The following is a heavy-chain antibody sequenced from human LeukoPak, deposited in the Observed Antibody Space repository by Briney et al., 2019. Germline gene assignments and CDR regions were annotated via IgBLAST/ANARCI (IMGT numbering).Heavy chain of an antibody. Sequence: GGSLRLSCAASGFTVSSNYMSWVRQAPGKGLEWVSVIYSGGSTYYADSVKGRFTISRDNSKNTLYLQMNSLRAEDTAVYYCARDAGITIFGVAYYFDYWGQGTLVTVSS. D-gene: IGHD3-3*01. CDR3: ARDAGITIFGVAYYFDY. CDR2: IYSGGST. CDR1: GFTVSSNY. J-gene: IGHJ4*02. V-gene: IGHV3-66*02.